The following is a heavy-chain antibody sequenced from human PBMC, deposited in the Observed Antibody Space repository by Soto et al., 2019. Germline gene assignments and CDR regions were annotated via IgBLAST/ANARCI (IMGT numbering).Heavy chain of an antibody. CDR2: IIPILGIA. J-gene: IGHJ5*02. CDR1: GGTFSSYT. D-gene: IGHD3-10*01. Sequence: SVKVSCKASGGTFSSYTISWVRQAPGQGLEWMGRIIPILGIANYAQKFQGRVTITADKSTSTAYMELSSLRSEDTAVYYCASGRYYGSGSRWFDPWGQGTLVTVSS. CDR3: ASGRYYGSGSRWFDP. V-gene: IGHV1-69*02.